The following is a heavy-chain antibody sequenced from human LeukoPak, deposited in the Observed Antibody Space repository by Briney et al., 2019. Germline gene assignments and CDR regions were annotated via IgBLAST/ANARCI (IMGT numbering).Heavy chain of an antibody. Sequence: GRSLRLSCTASGFTFSSITIHWVRQAPGKGLEWVAEISYDGGNTYYADSVKGRFTISRDNSKNTLYLQMNSLRAEDTAVYYCAKEGTGIHFDYWGQGTLVTVSS. D-gene: IGHD1-1*01. CDR3: AKEGTGIHFDY. V-gene: IGHV3-30-3*01. CDR1: GFTFSSIT. J-gene: IGHJ4*02. CDR2: ISYDGGNT.